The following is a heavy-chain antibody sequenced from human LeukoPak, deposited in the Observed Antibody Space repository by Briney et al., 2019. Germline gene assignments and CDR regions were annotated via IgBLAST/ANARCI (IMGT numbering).Heavy chain of an antibody. J-gene: IGHJ4*02. CDR1: GFTFSSNA. CDR2: ITSSGGGT. D-gene: IGHD3-10*01. V-gene: IGHV3-23*01. Sequence: GGSLRLSCAASGFTFSSNARSWARQVPGKGLEWVSTITSSGGGTYYADSVKARFTISRGNSKNTLSLQMNSLRPEDTAVYYCAKDWGYASGTYYTYWGQGTLVTVSS. CDR3: AKDWGYASGTYYTY.